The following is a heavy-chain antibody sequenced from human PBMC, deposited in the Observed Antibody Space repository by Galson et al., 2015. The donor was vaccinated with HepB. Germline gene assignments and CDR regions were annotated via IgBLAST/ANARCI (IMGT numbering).Heavy chain of an antibody. V-gene: IGHV3-64D*06. CDR3: VKDGGGVVIIRAFDI. D-gene: IGHD3-3*01. CDR2: ISSNGGST. Sequence: SLRLSCAASGFTFSSYAMHWVRQAPGKGLEYVSAISSNGGSTYYADSVKGRFTISRDNSKNTLYLQMSSLRAEDTAVYYCVKDGGGVVIIRAFDIWGQGTMVTVSS. J-gene: IGHJ3*02. CDR1: GFTFSSYA.